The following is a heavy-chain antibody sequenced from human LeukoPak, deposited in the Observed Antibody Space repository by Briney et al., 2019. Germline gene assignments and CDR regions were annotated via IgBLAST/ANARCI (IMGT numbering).Heavy chain of an antibody. D-gene: IGHD2-15*01. CDR2: FDPEDGET. V-gene: IGHV1-24*01. CDR3: ARAGYCSGGSCLNRLDY. J-gene: IGHJ4*02. Sequence: ASVKVSCKVSGYTLTELSMHWGRQAPGKGLEWMGGFDPEDGETIYAQKFQGRVTITADKSTSTAYMELSSLRSEDTAVYYCARAGYCSGGSCLNRLDYWGQGTLVTVSS. CDR1: GYTLTELS.